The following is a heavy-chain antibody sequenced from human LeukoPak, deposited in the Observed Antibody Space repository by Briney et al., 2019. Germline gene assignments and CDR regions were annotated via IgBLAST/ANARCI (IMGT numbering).Heavy chain of an antibody. CDR2: IYSGGST. J-gene: IGHJ4*02. CDR1: GFTVSSNY. Sequence: GGSLRLSCAASGFTVSSNYMSWVRQAPGMGLEWVSVIYSGGSTYYADSVKGRFTISRDNSKNTLYLQMNNVRAEDTAVYYCAKDQGSSWSCFDYWGQGNLVTVSS. D-gene: IGHD6-13*01. V-gene: IGHV3-53*05. CDR3: AKDQGSSWSCFDY.